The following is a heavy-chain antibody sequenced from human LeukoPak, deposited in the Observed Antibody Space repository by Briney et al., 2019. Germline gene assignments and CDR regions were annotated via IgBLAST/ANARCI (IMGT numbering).Heavy chain of an antibody. CDR2: IYYSGST. CDR3: ASGDSSGYYYTLDY. D-gene: IGHD3-22*01. CDR1: GGSISSSSYY. Sequence: SETLSLTCTVSGGSISSSSYYWGWIRQPPGKGLEWIGSIYYSGSTYYNPSLKSRVTISVDTSKNQFSLKLSSATAADTAVYYCASGDSSGYYYTLDYWGQGTLVTVSS. J-gene: IGHJ4*02. V-gene: IGHV4-39*01.